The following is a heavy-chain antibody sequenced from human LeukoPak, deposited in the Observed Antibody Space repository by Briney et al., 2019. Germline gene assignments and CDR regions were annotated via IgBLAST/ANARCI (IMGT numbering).Heavy chain of an antibody. V-gene: IGHV4-30-4*01. D-gene: IGHD4-23*01. CDR2: IYYSGST. Sequence: SQTLSLTCTVSGGSISSGDYYWSWIRQPPGKGLEWIGYIYYSGSTYYNPSLKSRVTISVDTSKNQFSLKLSSVTAADTAVYYCASSGNYGCNPGYFELRGPGNLVPLPS. CDR3: ASSGNYGCNPGYFEL. J-gene: IGHJ4*02. CDR1: GGSISSGDYY.